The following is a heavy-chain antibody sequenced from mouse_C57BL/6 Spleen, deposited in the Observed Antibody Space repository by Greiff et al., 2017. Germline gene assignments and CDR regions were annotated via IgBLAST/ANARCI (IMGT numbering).Heavy chain of an antibody. D-gene: IGHD2-1*01. V-gene: IGHV1-19*01. CDR2: INPYNGGT. J-gene: IGHJ4*01. Sequence: EVQLQESGPVLVKPGASVKLSCKASGYTFTDYYMNWVKQSHGKSLEWIGVINPYNGGTSYNQKFKGKATLTVDKSSSTAYMELNSLTSEDSAVYYCASSTIPFYAMDYWGQGTSVTVSS. CDR1: GYTFTDYY. CDR3: ASSTIPFYAMDY.